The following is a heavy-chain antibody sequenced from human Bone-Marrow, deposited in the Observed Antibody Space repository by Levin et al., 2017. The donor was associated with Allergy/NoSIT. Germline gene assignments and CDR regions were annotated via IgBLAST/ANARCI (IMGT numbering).Heavy chain of an antibody. CDR2: MSYSGTT. CDR1: GGSITTSGWF. CDR3: ARNIVVMATIPYYFDY. D-gene: IGHD2-2*02. V-gene: IGHV4-39*01. J-gene: IGHJ4*02. Sequence: ESLKISCKVSGGSITTSGWFWGWVRQPPGRGLEWIGTMSYSGTTYYKPSLKSRVTMSADSSKNQLSLRLTSVTAADTAVYYCARNIVVMATIPYYFDYWGQGALVTVSS.